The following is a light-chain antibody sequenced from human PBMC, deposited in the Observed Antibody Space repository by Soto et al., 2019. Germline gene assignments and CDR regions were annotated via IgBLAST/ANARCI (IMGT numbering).Light chain of an antibody. V-gene: IGLV1-47*01. CDR1: RSNIGTNY. J-gene: IGLJ3*02. CDR3: AAWDDSLXGWV. CDR2: RNN. Sequence: QAVVTQPPSASGTPGQRVTISCSGSRSNIGTNYVYWYQHLPGTAPKLLIYRNNEWPSGVPERFSGAKSGTSASLAISGLRSEDEGDYYCAAWDDSLXGWVFGGGT.